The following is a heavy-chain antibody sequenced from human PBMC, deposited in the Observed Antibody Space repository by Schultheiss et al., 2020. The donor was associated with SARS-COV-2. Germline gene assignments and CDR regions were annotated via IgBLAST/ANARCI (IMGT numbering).Heavy chain of an antibody. CDR3: ARVGVWWWD. V-gene: IGHV4-4*02. CDR2: INHSGST. CDR1: GGSISSSNW. Sequence: SETLSLTCAVSGGSISSSNWWSWVRQPPGKGLEWIGEINHSGSTNYNPSLKSRVTISVDTSKNQFSLKLSSVTAADTAVYYCARVGVWWWDWGQGTLVTVSS. D-gene: IGHD2-21*01. J-gene: IGHJ4*02.